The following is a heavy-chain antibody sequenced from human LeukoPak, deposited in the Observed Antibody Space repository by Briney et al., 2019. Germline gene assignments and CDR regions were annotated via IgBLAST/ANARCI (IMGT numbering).Heavy chain of an antibody. J-gene: IGHJ3*02. CDR1: GYTFTSYD. CDR3: ASPLRGDYYGDAFDI. V-gene: IGHV1-8*03. Sequence: GASVKVSCKASGYTFTSYDINWVRQATGQGLEWMGWMNPNSGNTGYAQKFQGRVTITRNTSISTAYMELSSLRSEDTAVYYCASPLRGDYYGDAFDIWGQGTMVTVSS. CDR2: MNPNSGNT. D-gene: IGHD3-10*01.